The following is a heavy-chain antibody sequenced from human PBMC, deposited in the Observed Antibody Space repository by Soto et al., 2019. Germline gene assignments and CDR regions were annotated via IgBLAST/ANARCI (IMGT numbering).Heavy chain of an antibody. Sequence: GESLKISCKGSGYSFTSYWISWVRQMPGKGLEWMGRIDPSDSYTNYSPSLQGHVTISADKSISTAYLQWSSLKASDTAMYYCARRRAYYYDSSGYYYVLDSTLRRSFDIWGQGTMVTVSS. CDR2: IDPSDSYT. CDR1: GYSFTSYW. CDR3: ARRRAYYYDSSGYYYVLDSTLRRSFDI. V-gene: IGHV5-10-1*01. D-gene: IGHD3-22*01. J-gene: IGHJ3*02.